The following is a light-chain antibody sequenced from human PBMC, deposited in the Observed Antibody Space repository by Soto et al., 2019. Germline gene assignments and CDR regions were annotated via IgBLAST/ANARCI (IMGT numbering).Light chain of an antibody. V-gene: IGKV2-28*01. CDR3: MQALQTPPEFT. J-gene: IGKJ3*01. CDR2: LGS. CDR1: QSLLHSNGYNY. Sequence: DIVMTQSPLSLPVTPGEPASISCRSSQSLLHSNGYNYLDWYLQKPGQSPQLLIYLGSNRASGVPDRFSGRGSGTDFTLKISRVEAEDVGVYYCMQALQTPPEFTFGPGTKVDIK.